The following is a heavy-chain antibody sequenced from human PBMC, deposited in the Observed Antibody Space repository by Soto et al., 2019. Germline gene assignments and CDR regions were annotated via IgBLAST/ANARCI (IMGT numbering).Heavy chain of an antibody. CDR1: GGSISSYY. CDR3: ARHGRESYSSSLETSYFDY. D-gene: IGHD6-13*01. CDR2: IYYSGST. V-gene: IGHV4-59*08. J-gene: IGHJ4*02. Sequence: SETLSLTCTISGGSISSYYWSWIRQPPGKGQEWIGYIYYSGSTNYNPSLKSRVTISVDTSKNQFSLKLSSVTAADTAVYYCARHGRESYSSSLETSYFDYWGQGTLVTAPQ.